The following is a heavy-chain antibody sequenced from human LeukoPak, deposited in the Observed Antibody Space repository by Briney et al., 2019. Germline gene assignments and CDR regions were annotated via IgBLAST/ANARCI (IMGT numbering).Heavy chain of an antibody. CDR1: GYSFTSYW. CDR2: IDPSDSYT. V-gene: IGHV5-10-1*01. CDR3: ARARGWYGGVDY. J-gene: IGHJ4*02. D-gene: IGHD6-19*01. Sequence: GESLRISCKGSGYSFTSYWISWVRQMPGKGLEWTGRIDPSDSYTNYSPSFQGHVTISADKSISTAYLQWSSLEASDTAMHYCARARGWYGGVDYWGQGTLVTVSS.